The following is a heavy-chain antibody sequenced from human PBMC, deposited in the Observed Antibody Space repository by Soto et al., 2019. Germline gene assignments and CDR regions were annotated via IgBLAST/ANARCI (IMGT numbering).Heavy chain of an antibody. CDR1: GSPA. V-gene: IGHV3-23*01. CDR2: ISGQHGNT. CDR3: ARQAIVEVKVATDWYFDL. D-gene: IGHD1-26*01. J-gene: IGHJ2*01. Sequence: EVQVLESGGGWVLPGGSLRLSCAASGSPAISWVRQAPGKGLEWVSTISGQHGNTFYADSVQGRFFVSRDNSATTVYLDMSSLGVDDTAVYYCARQAIVEVKVATDWYFDLWCRGTQVTVSS.